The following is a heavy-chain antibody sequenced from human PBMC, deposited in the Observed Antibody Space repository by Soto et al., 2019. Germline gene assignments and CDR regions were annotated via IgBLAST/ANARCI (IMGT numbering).Heavy chain of an antibody. V-gene: IGHV3-13*01. CDR2: IGTAGDT. Sequence: GGSLRLSCAASGFTFSSYDMHWVRQATGKGLEWVSAIGTAGDTYYPGSVKGRFTISRENAKNSLYLQMNSLRAEDTAVYYCAREIAEGWFDPWGQGTLVTVSS. J-gene: IGHJ5*02. D-gene: IGHD6-13*01. CDR3: AREIAEGWFDP. CDR1: GFTFSSYD.